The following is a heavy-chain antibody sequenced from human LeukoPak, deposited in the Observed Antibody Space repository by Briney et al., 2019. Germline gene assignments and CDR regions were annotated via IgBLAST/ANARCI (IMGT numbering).Heavy chain of an antibody. J-gene: IGHJ4*02. D-gene: IGHD4-11*01. CDR2: IPYNGNS. CDR3: GRSYSSSQDH. CDR1: GDSINSGDYY. Sequence: SQTLSLTCNVSGDSINSGDYYWSWIRQPPGTGLEWIGYIPYNGNSYYSPSLKSRVSISTDTSRNQFFLRMTSVTAADTAVYFCGRSYSSSQDHWGRGILVAVSS. V-gene: IGHV4-30-4*08.